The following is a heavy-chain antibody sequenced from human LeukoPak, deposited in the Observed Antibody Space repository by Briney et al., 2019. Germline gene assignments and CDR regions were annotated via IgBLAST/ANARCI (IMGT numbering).Heavy chain of an antibody. Sequence: SETLSLTCAVYGGSFSGYYWSWIRQPPGKGLESIGEINHSGSTNYNPSLKSRVTISVDTSKNQFSLKLSSVTAADTAVYYCARYPYYYGSGSYDYWGQGTLVTVSS. CDR1: GGSFSGYY. V-gene: IGHV4-34*01. D-gene: IGHD3-10*01. CDR2: INHSGST. J-gene: IGHJ4*02. CDR3: ARYPYYYGSGSYDY.